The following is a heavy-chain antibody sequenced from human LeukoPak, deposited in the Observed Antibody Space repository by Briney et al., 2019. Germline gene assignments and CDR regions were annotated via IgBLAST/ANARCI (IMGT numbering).Heavy chain of an antibody. CDR2: ISGSGGST. V-gene: IGHV3-23*01. D-gene: IGHD5-12*01. J-gene: IGHJ4*02. CDR3: AKDRWGYSGYGSFDS. CDR1: GFTFSSYA. Sequence: GGSLRLSCAASGFTFSSYAMSWVRQAPGKGLEWVSAISGSGGSTYYADSVKGRFTISGDNSKNTLYLQMNSLRAEDTAVYYCAKDRWGYSGYGSFDSWGQGTLVTVSS.